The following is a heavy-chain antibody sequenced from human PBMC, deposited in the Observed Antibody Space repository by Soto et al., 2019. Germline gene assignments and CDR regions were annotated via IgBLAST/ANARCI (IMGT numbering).Heavy chain of an antibody. V-gene: IGHV4-30-2*01. CDR2: IYHSGST. J-gene: IGHJ5*02. CDR3: ARGRSIVGATDWFDP. Sequence: SETLCLTCTVSGGSISSGGYSWSWIRQPPGKGLEWIGYIYHSGSTYYNPSLKSRVTISVDRSKNQFSLKLSSVTAADTAVYYCARGRSIVGATDWFDPWGQGTLVTVSS. CDR1: GGSISSGGYS. D-gene: IGHD1-26*01.